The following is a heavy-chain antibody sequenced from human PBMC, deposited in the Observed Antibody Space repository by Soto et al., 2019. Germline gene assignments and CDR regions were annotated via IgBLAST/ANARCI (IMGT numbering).Heavy chain of an antibody. CDR2: IFPLVAMV. V-gene: IGHV1-69*12. Sequence: QVHLVQSGAEMKKPGSSVKVSCKVSGGDLTNSGISWVRQAPGQGLEWMGGIFPLVAMVDYSQKFQGRVTFTADASTTTAYMDLGSLSSEATSVYSCAKEDGAAFKSGGQGTLVIVSS. D-gene: IGHD1-26*01. J-gene: IGHJ4*02. CDR1: GGDLTNSG. CDR3: AKEDGAAFKS.